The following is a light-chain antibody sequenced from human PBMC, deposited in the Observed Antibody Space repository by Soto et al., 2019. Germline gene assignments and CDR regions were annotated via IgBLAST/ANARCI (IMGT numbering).Light chain of an antibody. Sequence: QSALTQPPSASGSPGQSVTISCTGTSSDVGGYNYVSWYQQHPGNAPKLMIYEVSKRPSGVPDRFSASKSGNTASLTVSGLQAEDEADYYCSSYAGSNNFVVFGGGTKLTVL. CDR1: SSDVGGYNY. V-gene: IGLV2-8*01. CDR3: SSYAGSNNFVV. CDR2: EVS. J-gene: IGLJ2*01.